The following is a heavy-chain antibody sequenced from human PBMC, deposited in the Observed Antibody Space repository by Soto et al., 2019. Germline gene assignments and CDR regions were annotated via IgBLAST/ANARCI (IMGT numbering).Heavy chain of an antibody. Sequence: SVKVSCKASGGTLSSYAISWVRQAPGQGLEWMGGIIPIFGTANYAQKFQGRVTITADESTSTAYMGLSSLRSEDTAVYYCARYREGGYYYYGMDVWGQGTTVTVSS. V-gene: IGHV1-69*13. CDR2: IIPIFGTA. CDR1: GGTLSSYA. CDR3: ARYREGGYYYYGMDV. J-gene: IGHJ6*02. D-gene: IGHD3-16*01.